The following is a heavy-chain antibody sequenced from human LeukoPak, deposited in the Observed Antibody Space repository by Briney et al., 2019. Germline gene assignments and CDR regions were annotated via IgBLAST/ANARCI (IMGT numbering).Heavy chain of an antibody. CDR1: GGTFSSYA. CDR3: ARVLVRRFLEWFQFDP. J-gene: IGHJ5*02. D-gene: IGHD3-3*01. Sequence: SVKVSCKASGGTFSSYAISWVRQAPGQGLEWMGGIIPIFGTANYAQKFQGRVTITTDESTSTAYMELSSLRSEDTAVYYCARVLVRRFLEWFQFDPWGQGTLVTVSS. CDR2: IIPIFGTA. V-gene: IGHV1-69*05.